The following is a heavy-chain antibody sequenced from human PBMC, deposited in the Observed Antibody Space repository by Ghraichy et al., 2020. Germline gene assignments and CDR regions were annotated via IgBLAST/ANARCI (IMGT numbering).Heavy chain of an antibody. D-gene: IGHD2-15*01. V-gene: IGHV3-30*18. CDR1: GFTFSSYG. CDR2: ISYDGSNK. Sequence: GGSLRLSCAASGFTFSSYGMHWVRQAPGKGLEWVAVISYDGSNKYYADSVKGRFTISRDNSKNTLYLQMNSLRAEDTAVYYCAKEGRVVVAATSLDYYYGMDVWGQGTTVTVSS. CDR3: AKEGRVVVAATSLDYYYGMDV. J-gene: IGHJ6*02.